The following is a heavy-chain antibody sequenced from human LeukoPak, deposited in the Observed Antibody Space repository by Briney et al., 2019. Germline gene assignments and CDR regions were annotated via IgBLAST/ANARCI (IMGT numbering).Heavy chain of an antibody. V-gene: IGHV3-23*01. Sequence: GASLRLSCAASGFIFSTYAMSWDRQAPGKGLEWVSTISGTDGSTYYADSVKGRFTISRDNSKSTLYLQMSSLRAEDTAVYYCANAACTTSCYYNCWGQGSLVTVSS. CDR3: ANAACTTSCYYNC. D-gene: IGHD2-2*01. CDR2: ISGTDGST. J-gene: IGHJ4*02. CDR1: GFIFSTYA.